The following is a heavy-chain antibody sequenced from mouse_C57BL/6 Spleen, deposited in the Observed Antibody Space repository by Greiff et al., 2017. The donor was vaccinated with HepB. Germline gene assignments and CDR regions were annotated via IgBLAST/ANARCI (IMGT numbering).Heavy chain of an antibody. CDR3: ARDRLYYSSSYAMDY. CDR2: INYDGSST. J-gene: IGHJ4*01. Sequence: EVKLVESEGGLVQPGSSMKLSCTASGFTFSDYYMAWVRQVPEKGLEWVANINYDGSSTYYLDSLKSRFIISRDNAKNILYLQMSSLKSEDTATYYCARDRLYYSSSYAMDYWGQGTSVTVSS. CDR1: GFTFSDYY. V-gene: IGHV5-16*01. D-gene: IGHD1-1*01.